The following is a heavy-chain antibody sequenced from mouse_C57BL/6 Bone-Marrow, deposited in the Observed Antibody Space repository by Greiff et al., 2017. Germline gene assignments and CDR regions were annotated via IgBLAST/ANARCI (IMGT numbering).Heavy chain of an antibody. V-gene: IGHV1-55*01. CDR2: IDPGSGST. J-gene: IGHJ1*03. CDR3: ARPYYSNYWYFGV. Sequence: QVQLQQPGAELVKPGASVKMSCKASGYTFTSYWITWVKQRPGQGLEWIGDIDPGSGSTNYTEKFKSKATLTVDTSSSTAYMQLSSLTSEDSAVYYCARPYYSNYWYFGVWGTGTTVTVSS. D-gene: IGHD2-5*01. CDR1: GYTFTSYW.